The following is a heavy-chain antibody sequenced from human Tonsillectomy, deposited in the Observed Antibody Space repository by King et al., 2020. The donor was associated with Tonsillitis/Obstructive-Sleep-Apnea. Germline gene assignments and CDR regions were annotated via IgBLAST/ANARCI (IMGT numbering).Heavy chain of an antibody. V-gene: IGHV5-10-1*03. D-gene: IGHD3-22*01. CDR3: TGQIGGYYDRSGDY. J-gene: IGHJ4*02. CDR2: IDPSDSYT. CDR1: GYSFISYW. Sequence: VQLVESGAEVKKPGESLRISCKGSGYSFISYWISWVRQMPGKGLEWMGRIDPSDSYTNYSPSFQGHVTISVDKSISTASLQWSILKASDTAMYYCTGQIGGYYDRSGDYWGQGTLVTVSS.